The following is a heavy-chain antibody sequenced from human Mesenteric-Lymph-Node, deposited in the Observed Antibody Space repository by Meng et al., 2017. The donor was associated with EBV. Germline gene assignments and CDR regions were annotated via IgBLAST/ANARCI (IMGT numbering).Heavy chain of an antibody. D-gene: IGHD3-3*01. V-gene: IGHV4-39*07. Sequence: HLHLPDPGPGLGKPSGTLSLTYTFSVGFISRSCFYWGWIRQPPGKGLEWVGRVSYSGTTSYNPSLRSRVTISADTSKNQFSLRLTSLTAADTAIYYCAGRGFYTLFDYWGQGTLVTVSS. CDR1: VGFISRSCFY. CDR2: VSYSGTT. J-gene: IGHJ4*02. CDR3: AGRGFYTLFDY.